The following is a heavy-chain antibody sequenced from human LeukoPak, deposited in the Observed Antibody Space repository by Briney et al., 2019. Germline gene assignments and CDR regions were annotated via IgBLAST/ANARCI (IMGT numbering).Heavy chain of an antibody. Sequence: SETLSLTCAVYGGSFSGYYWSWIRQPPGKGLEWIGEINHSGSTNYNPSLKSRVTISVDTSKNQFSLKLSSVTAADTAVYYCARGACSGGSCYSLPNWFDPWGQGTLVTVSS. CDR2: INHSGST. D-gene: IGHD2-15*01. J-gene: IGHJ5*02. V-gene: IGHV4-34*01. CDR1: GGSFSGYY. CDR3: ARGACSGGSCYSLPNWFDP.